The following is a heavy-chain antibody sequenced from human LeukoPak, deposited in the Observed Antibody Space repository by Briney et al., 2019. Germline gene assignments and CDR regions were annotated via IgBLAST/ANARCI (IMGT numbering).Heavy chain of an antibody. CDR2: ISSSSSYI. Sequence: PGGSLRLSCAASGFTFSSYSMNWVRQAPGQGLEWVSSISSSSSYIYYADSVRGRFTISRDNVKNSLYLQMNSLRAEDTAVYYCARDSGWDDYWGQGTLVTVSS. D-gene: IGHD6-19*01. V-gene: IGHV3-21*01. CDR3: ARDSGWDDY. CDR1: GFTFSSYS. J-gene: IGHJ4*02.